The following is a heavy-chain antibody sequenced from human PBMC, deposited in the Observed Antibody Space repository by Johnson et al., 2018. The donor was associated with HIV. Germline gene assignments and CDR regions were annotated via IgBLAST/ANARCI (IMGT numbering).Heavy chain of an antibody. CDR2: INWNGGRT. V-gene: IGHV3-20*04. CDR1: GFRFDDYG. J-gene: IGHJ3*02. Sequence: VQLVESGGGVVRPGGSLRLSCAVAGFRFDDYGMSWVRQAPGKGLEWISTINWNGGRTGYVDSLKGRFTISRDNAKNSLYLQMDSLRPEDTALYYCARGPVFDIWGQGTMVTVSS. CDR3: ARGPVFDI.